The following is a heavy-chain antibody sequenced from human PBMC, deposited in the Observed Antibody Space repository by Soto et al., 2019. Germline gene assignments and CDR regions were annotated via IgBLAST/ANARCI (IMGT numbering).Heavy chain of an antibody. D-gene: IGHD2-21*01. CDR1: GGSISSGGYS. Sequence: QLQLRESGSGLVKPSQTLSLTCAVSGGSISSGGYSWSWIRQPPGKGREWIGYIYHSGSTYYNPSLKSRVTISVDRSKNQFSLKLSSVTAADSAVYYCAGVRGPYCGGECYPPTPNWFDPWGQGTLVTVSS. J-gene: IGHJ5*02. CDR2: IYHSGST. V-gene: IGHV4-30-2*01. CDR3: AGVRGPYCGGECYPPTPNWFDP.